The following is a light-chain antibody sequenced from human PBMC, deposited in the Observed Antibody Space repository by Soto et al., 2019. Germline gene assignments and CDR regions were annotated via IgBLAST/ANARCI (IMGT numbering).Light chain of an antibody. J-gene: IGLJ3*02. Sequence: QSALTQPASVSGSPGQSITISCRGTSSDIGSYVYVSWYQQHPGEAPKLMISEVSNRPSGVSARFSGSKSGITASLTISGLQAEDEADYYCCSYTSGNSWVFGGGTKLTVL. V-gene: IGLV2-14*01. CDR1: SSDIGSYVY. CDR2: EVS. CDR3: CSYTSGNSWV.